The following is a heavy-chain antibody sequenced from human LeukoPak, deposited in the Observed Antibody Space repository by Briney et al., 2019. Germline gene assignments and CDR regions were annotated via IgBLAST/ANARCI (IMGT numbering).Heavy chain of an antibody. J-gene: IGHJ4*02. V-gene: IGHV3-30*04. CDR2: ISNDATKK. CDR1: GFTFSGSA. CDR3: AKDMNTVTTTFDY. D-gene: IGHD4-17*01. Sequence: GGSLRLSCAASGFTFSGSAMHWVRQAPGKGLEWVAVISNDATKKYYADSVKGRSTISRDNSENTLYLQMNSLRAEDTAVYYCAKDMNTVTTTFDYWGQGTLVTVSS.